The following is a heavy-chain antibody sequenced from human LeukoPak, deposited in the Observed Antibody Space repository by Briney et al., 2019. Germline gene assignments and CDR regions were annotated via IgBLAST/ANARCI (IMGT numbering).Heavy chain of an antibody. V-gene: IGHV3-66*01. CDR2: IYSGGST. D-gene: IGHD6-13*01. CDR1: GFTVSSNY. CDR3: AKDATPLAAAGIFDY. J-gene: IGHJ4*02. Sequence: GGSLRLSCAASGFTVSSNYMSWVRQAPGKGLEWVSVIYSGGSTYYADSVKGRFTISRDNSKNTLYLQMNSLRAEDTAVYYCAKDATPLAAAGIFDYWGQGTLVSVSS.